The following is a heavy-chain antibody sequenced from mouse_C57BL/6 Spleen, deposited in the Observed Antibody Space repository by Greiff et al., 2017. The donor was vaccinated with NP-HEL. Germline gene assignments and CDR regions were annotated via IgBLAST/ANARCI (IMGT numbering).Heavy chain of an antibody. V-gene: IGHV1-82*01. CDR3: AKSNWDYWYFDV. CDR2: IYPGDGDT. J-gene: IGHJ1*03. CDR1: GYAFSSSW. Sequence: VQLQESGPELVKPGASVKISCKASGYAFSSSWMNWVKQRPGKGLEWIGRIYPGDGDTNYNGKFKGKATLTADKSSSTAYMQLSSLTSEDSAVYFCAKSNWDYWYFDVWGTGTTVTVSS. D-gene: IGHD4-1*01.